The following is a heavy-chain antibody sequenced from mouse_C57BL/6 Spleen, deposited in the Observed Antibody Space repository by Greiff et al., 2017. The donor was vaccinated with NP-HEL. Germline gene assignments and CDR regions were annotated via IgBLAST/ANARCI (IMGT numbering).Heavy chain of an antibody. J-gene: IGHJ1*03. CDR3: ARSLYYYGSSYWYFDV. Sequence: EVKLMESGAELVRPGSSVKMSCKTSGYTFTSYGINWVKQRPGQGLEWIGYIYIGNGYTEYNEKFKGKATLTSDTSSSTAYMQLSSLTSEDSAIYFCARSLYYYGSSYWYFDVWGTGTTVTVSS. CDR1: GYTFTSYG. D-gene: IGHD1-1*01. V-gene: IGHV1-58*01. CDR2: IYIGNGYT.